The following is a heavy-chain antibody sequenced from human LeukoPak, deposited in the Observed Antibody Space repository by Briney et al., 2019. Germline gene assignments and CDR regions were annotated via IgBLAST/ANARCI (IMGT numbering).Heavy chain of an antibody. J-gene: IGHJ4*02. V-gene: IGHV3-23*01. CDR2: ISPSADST. D-gene: IGHD6-13*01. CDR3: VKRERSSSWYNYFDY. CDR1: GFTFSNYA. Sequence: GGSLRHSCAASGFTFSNYAMSWVRQAPGKGLEWVSAISPSADSTSYADSVKGRFAISRDNSKNTLYLQMDSLRAEDTAVYYCVKRERSSSWYNYFDYWGQGTLVTVSS.